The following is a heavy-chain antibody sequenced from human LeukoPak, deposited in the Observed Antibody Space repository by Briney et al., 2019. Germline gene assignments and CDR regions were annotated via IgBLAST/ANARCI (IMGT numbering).Heavy chain of an antibody. V-gene: IGHV3-23*01. CDR2: ISGSGGNT. Sequence: GGSLRLSCAASGFTFSSYAMSWVRQAPGKGLEWVSGISGSGGNTYYADCVKGRFTISRDNSKNTLYLQMNSLRADDTAVYYCAKSWCETICYGIYDWGQGTLVTVS. D-gene: IGHD2-2*01. CDR3: AKSWCETICYGIYD. J-gene: IGHJ4*02. CDR1: GFTFSSYA.